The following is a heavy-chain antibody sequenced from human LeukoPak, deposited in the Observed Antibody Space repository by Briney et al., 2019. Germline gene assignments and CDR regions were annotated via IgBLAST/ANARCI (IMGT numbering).Heavy chain of an antibody. CDR2: IWYDGSNK. CDR1: GFTFSSYG. CDR3: ARDPSSSWYGNWFDP. V-gene: IGHV3-33*01. J-gene: IGHJ5*02. D-gene: IGHD6-13*01. Sequence: GGSLRLSCAASGFTFSSYGMHWVRQAPGKGLEWEAVIWYDGSNKYYADSVKGRFTISRDNSKNTLYLQMNSLRAEDTAVYYCARDPSSSWYGNWFDPWGQGTLVTVSS.